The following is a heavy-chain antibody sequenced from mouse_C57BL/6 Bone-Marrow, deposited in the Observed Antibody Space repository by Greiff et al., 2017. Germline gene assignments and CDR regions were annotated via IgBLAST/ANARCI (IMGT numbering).Heavy chain of an antibody. V-gene: IGHV1-52*01. CDR3: ASADYGSSYGWFAY. CDR1: GYTFTSYW. J-gene: IGHJ3*01. Sequence: QVQLQQPGAELVRPGSSVKLSCKASGYTFTSYWMHWVKQRPIQGLEWIGNIDPSDSETHYNQKFKDKATLTVDKSSSTAYMQLSSLTSEDSAVYYCASADYGSSYGWFAYWGQGTLVPVSA. D-gene: IGHD1-1*01. CDR2: IDPSDSET.